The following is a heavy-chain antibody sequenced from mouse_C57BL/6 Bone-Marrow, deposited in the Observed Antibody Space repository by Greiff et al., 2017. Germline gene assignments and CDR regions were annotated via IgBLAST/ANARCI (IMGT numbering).Heavy chain of an antibody. D-gene: IGHD1-1*01. CDR2: ISSGGSYT. J-gene: IGHJ4*01. Sequence: EVQLQESGGDLVKPGGSLKLSCAASGFTFSSYGMSWVRQTPDKRLEWVATISSGGSYTYYPDSVKGRFTISRDNAKNTLYLQMSSLKSEDTAMYYFARHEGGLRCYYYAMDYWGQGTSVTVSS. CDR1: GFTFSSYG. CDR3: ARHEGGLRCYYYAMDY. V-gene: IGHV5-6*01.